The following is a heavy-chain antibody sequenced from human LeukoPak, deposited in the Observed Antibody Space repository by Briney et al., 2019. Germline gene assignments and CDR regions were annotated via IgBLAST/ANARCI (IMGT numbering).Heavy chain of an antibody. D-gene: IGHD3-16*01. CDR3: ARGVGALRVGWFDP. Sequence: PSETLSLTCAVSGGSIGSGDYSWTWIRQPPGKGLEWIGYIYHSGSTYYNPSLKSRVTISVDRSKNQFSLKLSSVTAADTAVYYCARGVGALRVGWFDPWGQGTLVTVSS. CDR1: GGSIGSGDYS. CDR2: IYHSGST. J-gene: IGHJ5*02. V-gene: IGHV4-30-2*01.